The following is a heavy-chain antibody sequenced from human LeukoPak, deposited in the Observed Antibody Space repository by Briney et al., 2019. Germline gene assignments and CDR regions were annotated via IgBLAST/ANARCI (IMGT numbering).Heavy chain of an antibody. Sequence: SGGSLRLSCAASGFTFSSYGMSWVRQAPGKGLVWVSRINSDGSDTAYADSVKGRFTISRDNAKKTLYLQMNSLRAEDSAVYYCARRWSPLDYWGQGTRVIVSS. CDR1: GFTFSSYG. D-gene: IGHD4-23*01. CDR2: INSDGSDT. V-gene: IGHV3-74*01. J-gene: IGHJ4*02. CDR3: ARRWSPLDY.